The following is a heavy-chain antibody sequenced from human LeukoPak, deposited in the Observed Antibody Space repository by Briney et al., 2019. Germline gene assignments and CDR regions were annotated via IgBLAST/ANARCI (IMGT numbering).Heavy chain of an antibody. D-gene: IGHD3-10*01. V-gene: IGHV5-51*01. CDR2: IYPGDSDT. CDR1: GYSFTSYW. CDR3: ARRYYHGSGSQYYSDY. Sequence: GESLKISCKGSGYSFTSYWIGWVRQMPGKGLEWMGIIYPGDSDTRYSPSFQGQVTISADKSISTAYLQWSSLKASDTAMYYCARRYYHGSGSQYYSDYWGQGTLVTVSS. J-gene: IGHJ4*02.